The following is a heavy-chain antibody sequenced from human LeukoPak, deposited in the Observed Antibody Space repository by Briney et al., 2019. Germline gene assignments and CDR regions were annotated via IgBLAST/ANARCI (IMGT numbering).Heavy chain of an antibody. D-gene: IGHD1-26*01. J-gene: IGHJ1*01. CDR2: IRYDGSNK. CDR1: GFTFSSYG. V-gene: IGHV3-30*02. CDR3: AKDGVGPTATQH. Sequence: PGGTLRLSCAPSGFTFSSYGMHWLRQAPGKGLEGVAFIRYDGSNKYYADSVKGPFTISKDNSNNTLYLQMTSLSAEDTAVYYCAKDGVGPTATQHWGQGTLVTVSS.